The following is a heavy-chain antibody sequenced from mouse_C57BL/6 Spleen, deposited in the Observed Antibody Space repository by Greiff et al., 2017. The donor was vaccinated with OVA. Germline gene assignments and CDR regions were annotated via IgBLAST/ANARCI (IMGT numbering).Heavy chain of an antibody. CDR3: ARGATTVVDWYFDV. Sequence: ESGPGLVKPSQSLSLTCSVTGYSITSGYYWNWIRQFPGNKLEWMGYISYDGSNNYNPSLKNRISITRDTSKNQFFLKLNSVTTEDTATYYCARGATTVVDWYFDVWGTGTTVTVSS. J-gene: IGHJ1*03. D-gene: IGHD1-1*01. CDR1: GYSITSGYY. V-gene: IGHV3-6*01. CDR2: ISYDGSN.